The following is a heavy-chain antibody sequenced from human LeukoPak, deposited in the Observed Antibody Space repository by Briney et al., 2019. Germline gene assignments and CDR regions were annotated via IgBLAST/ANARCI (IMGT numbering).Heavy chain of an antibody. V-gene: IGHV3-15*01. CDR2: IKSKTDGGTT. Sequence: PGGSLRLSCAASRFTFSNAWMSWVRQAPGKGLEWVGHIKSKTDGGTTDYAAPVKGRFTISRDDSKNTLYLQMNSLRTEDTAVYYCAKVQAAAADDAFDIWGQGTMVTVSS. D-gene: IGHD6-13*01. CDR1: RFTFSNAW. CDR3: AKVQAAAADDAFDI. J-gene: IGHJ3*02.